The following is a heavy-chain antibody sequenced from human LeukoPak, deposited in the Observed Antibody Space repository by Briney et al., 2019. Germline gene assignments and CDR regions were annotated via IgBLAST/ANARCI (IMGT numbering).Heavy chain of an antibody. CDR3: AKDISTYYYGSGSYSGAYDY. D-gene: IGHD3-10*01. CDR1: GFTFNNNG. Sequence: SGGSLRLSCAASGFTFNNNGMHWVRQAPGKGLEWVSLISWDGGSTYYADSVKGRFTVSRDNSKNSLYLQMNSLRAEDTALYYCAKDISTYYYGSGSYSGAYDYWGQGTLVTVSS. J-gene: IGHJ4*02. V-gene: IGHV3-43*02. CDR2: ISWDGGST.